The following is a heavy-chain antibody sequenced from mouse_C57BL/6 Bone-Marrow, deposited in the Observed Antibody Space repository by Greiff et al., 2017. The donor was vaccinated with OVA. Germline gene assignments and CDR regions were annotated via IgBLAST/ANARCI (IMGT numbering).Heavy chain of an antibody. CDR2: ISDGGSYT. CDR3: ARVGSSSDY. V-gene: IGHV5-4*03. CDR1: GFTFSSYA. Sequence: DVKLVESGGGLVKPGGSLKLSCAASGFTFSSYAMSWVRQTPEKRLEWVATISDGGSYTYYPDNVKGRFTNSRDNAKNNLYLQMSHLKSEDTAMYYCARVGSSSDYWGQGTTLTVSS. J-gene: IGHJ2*01. D-gene: IGHD1-1*01.